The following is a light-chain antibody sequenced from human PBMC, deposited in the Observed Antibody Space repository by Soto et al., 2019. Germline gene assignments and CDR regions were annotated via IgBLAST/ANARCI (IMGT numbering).Light chain of an antibody. CDR3: QQLNSYSLT. CDR1: QGISSY. J-gene: IGKJ4*01. Sequence: DIQWTQSPSFLSASVGNRVTITCRASQGISSYLPWYQQKPGKAPKLLIHAASTLQSGVPSRFSGSGSGTDFTLTISSLQPEDFATYYCQQLNSYSLTFGGGTKVEIK. CDR2: AAS. V-gene: IGKV1-9*01.